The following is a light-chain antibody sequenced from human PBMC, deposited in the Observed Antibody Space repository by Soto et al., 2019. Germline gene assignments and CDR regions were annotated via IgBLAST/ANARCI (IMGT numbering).Light chain of an antibody. CDR3: QQRSNWPPGLT. J-gene: IGKJ4*01. Sequence: EIVFTQSPATLSLSPGERATLSCXAXXSVSSYLAWYQXXXXXAXRLLIYDASNRATGIPARFSGSGSGTDFTLTISSLEPEDFAVYYCQQRSNWPPGLTFGGGTKVDIK. V-gene: IGKV3-11*01. CDR1: XSVSSY. CDR2: DAS.